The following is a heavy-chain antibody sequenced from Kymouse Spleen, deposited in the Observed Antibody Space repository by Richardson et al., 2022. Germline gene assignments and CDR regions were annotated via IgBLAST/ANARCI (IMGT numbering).Heavy chain of an antibody. CDR3: TTEGIAARPHWFDP. CDR2: IKSKTDGGTT. D-gene: IGHD6-6*01. Sequence: EVQLVESGGGLVKPGGSLRLSCAASGFTFSNAWMSWVRQAPGKGLEWVGRIKSKTDGGTTDYAAPVKGRFTISRDDSKNTLYLQMNSLKTEDTAVYYCTTEGIAARPHWFDPWGQGTLVTVSS. J-gene: IGHJ5*02. V-gene: IGHV3-15*01. CDR1: GFTFSNAW.